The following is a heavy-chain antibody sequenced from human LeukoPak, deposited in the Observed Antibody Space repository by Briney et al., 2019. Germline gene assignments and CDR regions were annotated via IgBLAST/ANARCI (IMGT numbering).Heavy chain of an antibody. Sequence: GGSLRLSCASSGFSFSNYVMHWVRQAPGKGLQWVAFIRLDDSTECSADSVKGRFTISRDNSKNTLYLQMNRLRPEDTAVYFCARATWDPNYYYYMDVWGKGTTVTISS. CDR1: GFSFSNYV. V-gene: IGHV3-30*02. CDR2: IRLDDSTE. D-gene: IGHD1-26*01. CDR3: ARATWDPNYYYYMDV. J-gene: IGHJ6*03.